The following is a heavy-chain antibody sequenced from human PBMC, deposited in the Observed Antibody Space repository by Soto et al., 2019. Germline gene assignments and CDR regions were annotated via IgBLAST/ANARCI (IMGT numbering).Heavy chain of an antibody. J-gene: IGHJ5*02. CDR2: ISNSGGTT. V-gene: IGHV3-23*01. CDR1: GVTFSSDA. CDR3: AKLRRGTTGTAGFDP. D-gene: IGHD1-7*01. Sequence: EAQLLESGGGLAHQGGSLTLSCAASGVTFSSDAMTWVRQAPGKGLEWLSTISNSGGTTHYADSVKGRFTVSRDNFKSTLYLLMNSLRAEDTAVYYCAKLRRGTTGTAGFDPWGQGTLVTVSS.